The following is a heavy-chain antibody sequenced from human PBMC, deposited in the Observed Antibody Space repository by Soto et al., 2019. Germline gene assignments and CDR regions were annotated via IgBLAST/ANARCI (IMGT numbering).Heavy chain of an antibody. CDR1: GYTFTSYG. J-gene: IGHJ4*02. D-gene: IGHD1-26*01. CDR3: ARDLGGSYYAPVDY. Sequence: QVQLVQSGAEVKKPGASVKVSCKASGYTFTSYGISWVRQAPGQGLEWMGWISAYNGNTKYAQKFQGRVTMTTDTSTRSAYMGLRSRRSDDTAVYYCARDLGGSYYAPVDYWGQGTLVTVSS. CDR2: ISAYNGNT. V-gene: IGHV1-18*01.